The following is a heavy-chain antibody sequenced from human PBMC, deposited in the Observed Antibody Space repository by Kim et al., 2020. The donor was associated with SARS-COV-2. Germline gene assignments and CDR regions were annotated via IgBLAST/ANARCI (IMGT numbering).Heavy chain of an antibody. CDR2: ITYDGSHK. V-gene: IGHV3-30*18. D-gene: IGHD1-26*01. Sequence: GGSLRLSCAASGFTFTTYAMHWVRQAPGKGLEWVAVITYDGSHKYYADSVRGRFTVSRDNSKNTLYLQMNSLRAEDTAVYYCAKDHSGNYYGDHWGQGTLVTVSS. J-gene: IGHJ4*02. CDR3: AKDHSGNYYGDH. CDR1: GFTFTTYA.